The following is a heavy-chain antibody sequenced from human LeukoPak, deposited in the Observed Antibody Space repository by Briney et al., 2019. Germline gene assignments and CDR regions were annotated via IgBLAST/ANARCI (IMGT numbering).Heavy chain of an antibody. CDR2: IYRGSET. D-gene: IGHD3-22*01. V-gene: IGHV3-66*04. CDR3: ARHGNDYYDSSGYYNWFDP. J-gene: IGHJ5*02. Sequence: GGSLRLSCAASGFTVTSDFMIWVRQAPGQGLEWVSIIYRGSETYYADSVKGRFTVSSDNSKNTLYLQVTSLRAEDTAVYYCARHGNDYYDSSGYYNWFDPWGQGTLVTVSS. CDR1: GFTVTSDF.